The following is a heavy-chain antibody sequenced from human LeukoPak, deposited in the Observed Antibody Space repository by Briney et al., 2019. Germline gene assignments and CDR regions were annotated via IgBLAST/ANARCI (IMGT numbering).Heavy chain of an antibody. CDR2: IKSKTDGGTT. J-gene: IGHJ2*01. CDR3: TTGAYDILTGYYHWYFDL. D-gene: IGHD3-9*01. Sequence: GGSLRLSCAASGFTFTNAWMSWVRQAPGRGLEWVGRIKSKTDGGTTDYAVPVKDRFTISRDDSKNTLYLQMNSLKAEDTAVYYCTTGAYDILTGYYHWYFDLWGRGTLVTVSS. V-gene: IGHV3-15*01. CDR1: GFTFTNAW.